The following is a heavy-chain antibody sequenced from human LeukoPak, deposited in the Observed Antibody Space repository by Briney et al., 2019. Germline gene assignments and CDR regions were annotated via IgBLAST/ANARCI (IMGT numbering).Heavy chain of an antibody. CDR2: VSGSGTNT. CDR1: GFTFNNYA. V-gene: IGHV3-23*01. D-gene: IGHD6-13*01. Sequence: GGSLRLSCAASGFTFNNYAMTWVRQSPGKGLEWVSVVSGSGTNTYDADSVKGRFTISRDNSRNTLYLQMNSLSTEDTAVYYCAKRMGPTIVAADLDYWGQGTLVTVSS. J-gene: IGHJ4*02. CDR3: AKRMGPTIVAADLDY.